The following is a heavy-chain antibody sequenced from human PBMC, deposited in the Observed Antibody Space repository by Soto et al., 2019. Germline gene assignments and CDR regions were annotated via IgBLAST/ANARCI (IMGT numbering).Heavy chain of an antibody. CDR2: IYYSGST. D-gene: IGHD3-3*02. Sequence: SETLSLTCTVSGGSISSYYWSWIRQPPGKGLEWIGYIYYSGSTNYNPSLKSRVTISVDTSKNQFSLKLTSVTAADTAVYYCASPKIAFYNWFDPWGQGTLVTVSS. CDR3: ASPKIAFYNWFDP. CDR1: GGSISSYY. V-gene: IGHV4-59*08. J-gene: IGHJ5*02.